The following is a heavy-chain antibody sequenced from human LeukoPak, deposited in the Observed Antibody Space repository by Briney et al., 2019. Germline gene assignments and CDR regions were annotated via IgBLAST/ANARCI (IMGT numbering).Heavy chain of an antibody. CDR3: AKSLGSAYSSGWYVFQH. V-gene: IGHV1-2*02. CDR1: GYTFTDYY. D-gene: IGHD6-19*01. J-gene: IGHJ1*01. CDR2: INPSSGST. Sequence: ASVTVSCKSSGYTFTDYYMHWVRQAPGQGLEWMGWINPSSGSTNYAQNVQGRVTMTRDTSISAAYMELSRLTCDDTAVFYCAKSLGSAYSSGWYVFQHWGQGTLVTVSS.